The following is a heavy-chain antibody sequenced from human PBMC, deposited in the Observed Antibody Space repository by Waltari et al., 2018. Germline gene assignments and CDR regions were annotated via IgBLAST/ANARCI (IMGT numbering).Heavy chain of an antibody. D-gene: IGHD2-2*01. CDR3: ARGVYCSSTSCSRRRGGWFDP. CDR1: GGSFSGYY. V-gene: IGHV4-34*01. J-gene: IGHJ5*02. Sequence: QVQLQQWGAGLLKPSETLSLTCAVYGGSFSGYYWSWIRQPPGKGLEWIGEINHSGSTNYNPSLKSRVTISVDTSKNQFSLKLSSVTAADTAVYYCARGVYCSSTSCSRRRGGWFDPWGQGTLVTVSS. CDR2: INHSGST.